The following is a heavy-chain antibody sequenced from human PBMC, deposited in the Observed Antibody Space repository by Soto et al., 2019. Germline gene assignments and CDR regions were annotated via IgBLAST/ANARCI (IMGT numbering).Heavy chain of an antibody. D-gene: IGHD2-2*01. V-gene: IGHV1-69*13. J-gene: IGHJ3*02. CDR2: IIPIFGTA. CDR1: GGTFSSYA. CDR3: ARYCSSTSCYAFDI. Sequence: SVKVSCKSSGGTFSSYAISWVRQAPGQGLEWMGGIIPIFGTANYAQKFQGRVTITADEATSTAYMELSSLRSEDTAVYYCARYCSSTSCYAFDIWGQGTMVTVSS.